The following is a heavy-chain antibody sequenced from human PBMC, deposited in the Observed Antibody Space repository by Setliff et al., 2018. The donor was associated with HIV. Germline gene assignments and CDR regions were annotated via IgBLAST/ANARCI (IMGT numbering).Heavy chain of an antibody. CDR2: ISSSSGTYT. CDR3: AKDVGYYYYMDV. J-gene: IGHJ6*03. Sequence: PGGSLRLSCAASGFTFSDYYMSWIRQAPGKGLEWLSYISSSSGTYTSYADSVKGRFTVSRDNAGKSMYLQMNSLRVEDTAIYYCAKDVGYYYYMDVWGEGTTVTVSS. CDR1: GFTFSDYY. V-gene: IGHV3-11*06.